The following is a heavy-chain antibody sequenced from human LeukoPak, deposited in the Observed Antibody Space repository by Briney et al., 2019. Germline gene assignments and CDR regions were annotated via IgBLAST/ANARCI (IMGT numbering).Heavy chain of an antibody. D-gene: IGHD3-10*01. Sequence: PSQTLSLTGTVSGGSISSGSYYWSWIRQPAGKGLEWIGRIYTSGSTNYNPSLKSRVTISVDTSKNQFSLKLSSVTAADTAVYYCARLPGMRFKGWYFDLWGRGTLVTVSS. J-gene: IGHJ2*01. V-gene: IGHV4-61*02. CDR3: ARLPGMRFKGWYFDL. CDR1: GGSISSGSYY. CDR2: IYTSGST.